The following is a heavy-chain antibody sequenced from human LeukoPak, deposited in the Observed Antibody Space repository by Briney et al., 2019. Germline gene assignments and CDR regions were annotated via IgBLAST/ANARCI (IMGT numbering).Heavy chain of an antibody. J-gene: IGHJ2*01. CDR2: IKQDGNKK. V-gene: IGHV3-7*01. CDR1: GFTFSTYW. D-gene: IGHD3-16*01. CDR3: ARGGMGALWYFDL. Sequence: SGGSLRLSCAASGFTFSTYWMHWVRQAPGKGLEWMANIKQDGNKKYYVDSVKGRFTISRDNAKNTLYLQMNSLRAEDTAVYYCARGGMGALWYFDLWGRGTLVTVSS.